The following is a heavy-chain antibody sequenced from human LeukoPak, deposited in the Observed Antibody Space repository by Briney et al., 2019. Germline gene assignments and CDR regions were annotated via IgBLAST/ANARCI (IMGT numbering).Heavy chain of an antibody. CDR2: IYSGGST. CDR3: ASDASYCSSTSCSLGYFDY. J-gene: IGHJ4*02. CDR1: GFTFSSYA. V-gene: IGHV3-66*01. Sequence: GGSLRLSCAASGFTFSSYAMHWVRQAPGKGLEWVSVIYSGGSTYYADSVKGRFTISRDNSKNTLYLQMNSLRAEDTVVYYCASDASYCSSTSCSLGYFDYWGQGTLVTVSS. D-gene: IGHD2-2*01.